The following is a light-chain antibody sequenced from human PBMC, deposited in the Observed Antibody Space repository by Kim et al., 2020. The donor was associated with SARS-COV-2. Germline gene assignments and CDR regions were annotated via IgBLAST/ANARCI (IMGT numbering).Light chain of an antibody. CDR1: SLRSYY. CDR2: GKN. Sequence: VALGQTVRITCQGDSLRSYYATWYQQKPRQAPILIIYGKNNRPSGIPDRFCGSSSGNTASLTITGTQAGDEADYYCNSRDSNDNVVFGGGTQLTVL. J-gene: IGLJ2*01. CDR3: NSRDSNDNVV. V-gene: IGLV3-19*01.